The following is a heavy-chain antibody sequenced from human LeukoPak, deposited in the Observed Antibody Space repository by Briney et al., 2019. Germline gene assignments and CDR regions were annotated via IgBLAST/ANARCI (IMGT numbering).Heavy chain of an antibody. D-gene: IGHD3-22*01. V-gene: IGHV3-21*04. CDR2: ISSSSSYI. CDR1: GFTFSSYS. CDR3: ARVRLGDSSTYYYPYFDY. J-gene: IGHJ4*02. Sequence: PGGSLRLSCAASGFTFSSYSMNWVRQAPGKGLEWVSSISSSSSYIYYADSVKGRFTISRDNSKNTLYLQMNSLRAEDTAVYYCARVRLGDSSTYYYPYFDYWGQGTLVTVSS.